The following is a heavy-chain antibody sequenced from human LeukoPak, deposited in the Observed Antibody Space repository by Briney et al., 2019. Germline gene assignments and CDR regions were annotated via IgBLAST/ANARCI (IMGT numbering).Heavy chain of an antibody. D-gene: IGHD3-10*01. V-gene: IGHV1-2*02. CDR1: GYTFSDYY. CDR2: INPNGGGT. CDR3: ARGSYYFTYEH. J-gene: IGHJ4*02. Sequence: GASVKVSCKASGYTFSDYYMHWVRQAPGQGLEWMRWINPNGGGTNYAQNFQGRVAMNSDTSISTAYMELTRLRSDDAAVYYCARGSYYFTYEHWGQGTLVTVSS.